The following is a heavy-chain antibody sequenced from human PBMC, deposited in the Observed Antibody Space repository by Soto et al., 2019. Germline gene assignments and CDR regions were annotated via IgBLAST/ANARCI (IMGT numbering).Heavy chain of an antibody. Sequence: SVKVSCKASGGTFADFIMNWVRQTPGQGLEWMGGIVPMFGTPTYAEKFKGRVTITADESTSTAYMELSSLRSEDTAVYYCARAGGYSGYDSVYYFDYWGQGTLVTVSS. CDR2: IVPMFGTP. V-gene: IGHV1-69*13. D-gene: IGHD5-12*01. CDR3: ARAGGYSGYDSVYYFDY. J-gene: IGHJ4*02. CDR1: GGTFADFI.